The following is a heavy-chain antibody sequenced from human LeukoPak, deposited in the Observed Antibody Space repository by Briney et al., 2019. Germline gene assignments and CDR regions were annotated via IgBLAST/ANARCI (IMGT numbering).Heavy chain of an antibody. CDR3: TRRPVLRWYYYYMDV. CDR2: ISMTSSYI. V-gene: IGHV3-21*03. D-gene: IGHD5/OR15-5a*01. J-gene: IGHJ6*03. CDR1: GFTFHSHS. Sequence: GGSLRLSCAASGFTFHSHSMNWVRQAPGKGLEWVSSISMTSSYIYYADSVKGRFTISRDNAKNSLYLQMNSLKTEDTAVYYCTRRPVLRWYYYYMDVWGKGTTVTVSS.